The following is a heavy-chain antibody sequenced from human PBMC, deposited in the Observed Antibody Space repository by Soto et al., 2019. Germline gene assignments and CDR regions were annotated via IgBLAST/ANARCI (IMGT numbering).Heavy chain of an antibody. CDR2: IYYSGST. J-gene: IGHJ5*02. Sequence: SETLSLTCSVSGGSINSATYYWSWIRQPPGKGLEWIGYIYYSGSTYYNPSLMSRLTISVDTSKNQFSLKLTSVTAAETAVYYCVRTARQGAVAPHWFDRWGQGTQVTVS. CDR3: VRTARQGAVAPHWFDR. CDR1: GGSINSATYY. V-gene: IGHV4-30-4*01. D-gene: IGHD2-21*02.